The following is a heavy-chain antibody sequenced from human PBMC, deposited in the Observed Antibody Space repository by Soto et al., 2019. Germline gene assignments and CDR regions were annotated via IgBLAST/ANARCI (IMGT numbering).Heavy chain of an antibody. Sequence: SETLSLTCTVSGGSISSSSYFWGWIRQPPGKGLEWIGSMYYSGTTYYNPSLKSRVTISVDTSKNQFSLKLSSVTAADTALYYCARTVPLTYSSPPNNWFDPWGQGTLVTVSS. D-gene: IGHD6-19*01. J-gene: IGHJ5*02. CDR1: GGSISSSSYF. CDR2: MYYSGTT. CDR3: ARTVPLTYSSPPNNWFDP. V-gene: IGHV4-39*07.